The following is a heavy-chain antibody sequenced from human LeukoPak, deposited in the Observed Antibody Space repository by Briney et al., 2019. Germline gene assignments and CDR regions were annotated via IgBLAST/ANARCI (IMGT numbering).Heavy chain of an antibody. J-gene: IGHJ4*02. CDR2: IYYSGRT. V-gene: IGHV4-31*03. Sequence: PSETLSLTCTVSGGSVNSGGYYWTWIRQRPGKGLEWLGYIYYSGRTYYNPSLKSRITISLDTSKNQFSLNLTSVSAADTAFYFCARSSDYGDYDWGQGTLITVSS. D-gene: IGHD4-17*01. CDR3: ARSSDYGDYD. CDR1: GGSVNSGGYY.